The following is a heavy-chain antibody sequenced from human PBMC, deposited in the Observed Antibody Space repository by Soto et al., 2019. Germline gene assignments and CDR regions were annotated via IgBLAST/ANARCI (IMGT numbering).Heavy chain of an antibody. V-gene: IGHV3-33*01. CDR3: ARDFDY. Sequence: QVQLVESGGGVVQPGRSLRLSSAASGFSFNSYGMHWVRQAPGKGLEWVAVIWYDGSNKFYADSVKGRFTISRDDSKNTLYLQMNRLRAEDTAVYYCARDFDYWGQGTLVTVSS. CDR2: IWYDGSNK. J-gene: IGHJ4*02. CDR1: GFSFNSYG.